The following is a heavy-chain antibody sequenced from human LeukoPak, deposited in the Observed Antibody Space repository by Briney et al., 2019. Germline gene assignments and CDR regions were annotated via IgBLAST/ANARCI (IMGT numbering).Heavy chain of an antibody. D-gene: IGHD6-19*01. CDR2: INPNSGGT. CDR3: ARAYSYSSGFDY. Sequence: ASVKVSCKASGYTFTSYGISWVRQAPGQGLEWMGWINPNSGGTNYAQKFQGRVTVTRDTSISTAYMELSRLRSDDTAVYYCARAYSYSSGFDYWGQGTLVTVSS. V-gene: IGHV1-2*02. CDR1: GYTFTSYG. J-gene: IGHJ4*02.